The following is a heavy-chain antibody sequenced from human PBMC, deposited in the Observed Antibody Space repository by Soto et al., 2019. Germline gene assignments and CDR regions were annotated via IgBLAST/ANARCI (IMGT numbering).Heavy chain of an antibody. D-gene: IGHD6-19*01. Sequence: QVQLVESGGGVVQPGRSLRLSCAASGFTFSTYGMHWVRQAPGKGLEWVASIWYDGTNEYYGDSVKGRFTISRDNSKNTLYLQMNSLRVEDTAVYYWAKKREVYASGEEYFQHWGQGTLVTVSS. CDR3: AKKREVYASGEEYFQH. V-gene: IGHV3-33*06. CDR1: GFTFSTYG. J-gene: IGHJ1*01. CDR2: IWYDGTNE.